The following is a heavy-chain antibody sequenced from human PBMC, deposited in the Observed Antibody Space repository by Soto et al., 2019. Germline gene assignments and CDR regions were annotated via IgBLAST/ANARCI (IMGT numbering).Heavy chain of an antibody. CDR3: ARLQIEVAGSN. J-gene: IGHJ4*02. V-gene: IGHV1-2*02. Sequence: ASVKVSCKASGYTFSDYYMHWVRRAPGQGLEWMGWINANSGGTTYAQKFQGRVTMTRDTSTSTAYMELSRLSSDDTAIYYCARLQIEVAGSNWGQGTLVTVSS. CDR2: INANSGGT. CDR1: GYTFSDYY. D-gene: IGHD6-19*01.